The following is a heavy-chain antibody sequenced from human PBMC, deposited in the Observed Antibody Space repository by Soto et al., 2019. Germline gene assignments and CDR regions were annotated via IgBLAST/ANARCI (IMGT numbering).Heavy chain of an antibody. J-gene: IGHJ4*02. Sequence: QVQLQQWGAGLLKPSETLSLTCAVYGGSFSGYYWSWIRQPPGKGLEWIGEINHSGSTNYNPSLKSRVTISVDTSKNQFSLKLSSVTAADTAVYHCARGVRAVAGMRVPRGGAYPDYWGQGTLVTVSS. CDR2: INHSGST. CDR1: GGSFSGYY. CDR3: ARGVRAVAGMRVPRGGAYPDY. V-gene: IGHV4-34*01. D-gene: IGHD6-19*01.